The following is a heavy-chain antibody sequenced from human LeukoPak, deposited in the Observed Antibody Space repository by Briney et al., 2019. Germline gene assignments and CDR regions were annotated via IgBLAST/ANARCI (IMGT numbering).Heavy chain of an antibody. J-gene: IGHJ6*04. Sequence: GGSLRLSCAASGFTFSRYSMHWVRQAPGKGLEYVSVISTNGGSTYYANSVKGRFTISRDNSKNALYLQMGSLRAEDMAVYYCASSRLVVTAQGVWGKGTTVTISS. CDR3: ASSRLVVTAQGV. CDR2: ISTNGGST. CDR1: GFTFSRYS. D-gene: IGHD2-21*02. V-gene: IGHV3-64*01.